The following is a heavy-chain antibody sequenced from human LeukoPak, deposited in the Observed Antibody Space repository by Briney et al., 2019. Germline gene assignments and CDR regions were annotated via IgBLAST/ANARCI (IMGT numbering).Heavy chain of an antibody. Sequence: SETLSLTCTVSGGSISSSSYYWGWIRQPPGKGLEWIGSIYYSGSTYYNPSLKSQVTISVDTSKNQFSLKLSSVTAADTAVYYCARLHMMVRGVIPLITTYYYMDVWGKGTTVTVSS. D-gene: IGHD3-10*01. CDR1: GGSISSSSYY. V-gene: IGHV4-39*01. CDR2: IYYSGST. J-gene: IGHJ6*03. CDR3: ARLHMMVRGVIPLITTYYYMDV.